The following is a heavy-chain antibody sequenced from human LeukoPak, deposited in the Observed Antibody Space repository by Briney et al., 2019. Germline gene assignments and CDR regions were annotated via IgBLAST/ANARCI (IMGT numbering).Heavy chain of an antibody. J-gene: IGHJ5*02. Sequence: GGSLRLSCAASGFTFSTYTMNWVRQAPGKGLEWVSSISSSTGYIYYADSVKGRFTISRDNSKNTLYLQMNSLRAEDTAVYYCARVDYSSGWTGDNWFDPWGQGTLVTVSS. D-gene: IGHD6-19*01. CDR3: ARVDYSSGWTGDNWFDP. CDR2: ISSSTGYI. V-gene: IGHV3-21*01. CDR1: GFTFSTYT.